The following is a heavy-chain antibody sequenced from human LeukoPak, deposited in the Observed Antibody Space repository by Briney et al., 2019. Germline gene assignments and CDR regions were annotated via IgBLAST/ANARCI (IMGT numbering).Heavy chain of an antibody. CDR1: GFTVSSNY. V-gene: IGHV3-53*01. Sequence: GGSLRLSCAASGFTVSSNYMSWVRQAPGKGLEWVSVIYSGGSTYYADSVKGRFTISRANSKNTLYLQMNSLRAEDTAVYYCARGSYYDILTGYYWWGAFDIWGQGTMVTVSS. CDR3: ARGSYYDILTGYYWWGAFDI. D-gene: IGHD3-9*01. CDR2: IYSGGST. J-gene: IGHJ3*02.